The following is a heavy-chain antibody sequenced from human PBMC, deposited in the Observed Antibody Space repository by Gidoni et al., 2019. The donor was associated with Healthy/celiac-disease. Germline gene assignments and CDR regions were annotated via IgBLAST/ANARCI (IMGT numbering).Heavy chain of an antibody. CDR3: AKDMGSYGPFDY. Sequence: EVQLVESGGVVVQPGGSLRLSCAAPGFTFDDYTMHWVRQAPGKGLEWVSLISWDGGSTYYADSVKGRFTISRDNSKNSLYLQMNSLRTEDTALYYCAKDMGSYGPFDYWGQGTLVTVSS. V-gene: IGHV3-43*01. D-gene: IGHD3-16*01. CDR2: ISWDGGST. J-gene: IGHJ4*02. CDR1: GFTFDDYT.